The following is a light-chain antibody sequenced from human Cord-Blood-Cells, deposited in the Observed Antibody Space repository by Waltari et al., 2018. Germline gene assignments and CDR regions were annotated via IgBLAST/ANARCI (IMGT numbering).Light chain of an antibody. J-gene: IGKJ1*01. CDR2: DAS. CDR3: QQRSNWQT. CDR1: QSVSSY. Sequence: EIVLTQSPATLSLSPGERATLSCRASQSVSSYLAWYKQKPGQAPWLLIYDASNRAPGIPARFSGSGVGTDFNLTISSLGPAEFAVYYCQQRSNWQTFGQGTKVEIK. V-gene: IGKV3-11*01.